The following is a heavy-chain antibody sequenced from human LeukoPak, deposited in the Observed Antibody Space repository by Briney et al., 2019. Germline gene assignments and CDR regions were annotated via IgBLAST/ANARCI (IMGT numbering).Heavy chain of an antibody. CDR3: ARDGHCSGGSCYSVAFDY. CDR1: GGTFSSYA. V-gene: IGHV1-69*06. CDR2: IIPIFGTA. Sequence: GSSVKVSCKASGGTFSSYAISWGRQAPGQGLEWMGGIIPIFGTANYAQKFQGRVTITADKSTSTAYMELSSLRSEDTAVYYCARDGHCSGGSCYSVAFDYWGQGTLVTVSS. J-gene: IGHJ4*02. D-gene: IGHD2-15*01.